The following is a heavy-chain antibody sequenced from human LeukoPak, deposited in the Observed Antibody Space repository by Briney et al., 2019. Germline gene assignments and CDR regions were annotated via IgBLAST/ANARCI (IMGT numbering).Heavy chain of an antibody. CDR1: GFAFSNYAM. V-gene: IGHV4-4*02. CDR2: IYHSGST. D-gene: IGHD6-19*01. J-gene: IGHJ6*02. Sequence: GSLRLSCAASGFAFSNYAMNWVRQPPGKGLEWIGEIYHSGSTNYNPSLKSRVTISVDKSKNQFSLKLSSVTAADTAVYYCARFVAVADSEREDYYYYGMDVWGQGTTVTVSS. CDR3: ARFVAVADSEREDYYYYGMDV.